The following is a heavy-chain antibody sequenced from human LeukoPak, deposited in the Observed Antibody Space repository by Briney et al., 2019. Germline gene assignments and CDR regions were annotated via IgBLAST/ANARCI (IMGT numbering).Heavy chain of an antibody. CDR3: ARDHLVVVPTVTGDYYYYYMDG. V-gene: IGHV3-7*01. CDR2: IQEDGNEK. D-gene: IGHD2-2*01. CDR1: GFTSSIYW. Sequence: GGSLRLSCAASGFTSSIYWMSWVRQAPGKGLEWVAHIQEDGNEKYYADSVKGRFTISRDNAKNSLYRQMNRLRAEDMAVYYCARDHLVVVPTVTGDYYYYYMDGWGKGTTVTVSS. J-gene: IGHJ6*03.